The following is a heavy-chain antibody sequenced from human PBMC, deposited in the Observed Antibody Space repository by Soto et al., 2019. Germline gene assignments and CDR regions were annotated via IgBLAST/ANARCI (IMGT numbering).Heavy chain of an antibody. J-gene: IGHJ6*01. CDR2: TRAKAFGGTT. V-gene: IGHV3-49*04. D-gene: IGHD2-2*01. CDR1: GFTFRDYA. CDR3: TREGAYTSPPYYYFYAMDV. Sequence: GGSLRLSCKGSGFTFRDYAISWVRQAPGKGLQWVGFTRAKAFGGTTEYATFVKGRFTISRDDSKSVAYLQMNSLETEDTAVYYCTREGAYTSPPYYYFYAMDVWGQGTRVTVSS.